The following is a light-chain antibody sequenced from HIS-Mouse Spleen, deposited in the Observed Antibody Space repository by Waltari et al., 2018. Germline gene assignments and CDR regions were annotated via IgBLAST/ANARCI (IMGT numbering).Light chain of an antibody. V-gene: IGLV2-14*03. J-gene: IGLJ3*02. CDR3: SSYTSSSTLV. CDR2: DVS. Sequence: QSAPNQPAAVSGPPGPSITISSAATSDDVGGNNFVSWYQQHPGKAPKLMIYDVSNRPSGVPDRFSGSKSGNTASLTISGLQAEDEADYYCSSYTSSSTLVFGGGTKLTVL. CDR1: SDDVGGNNF.